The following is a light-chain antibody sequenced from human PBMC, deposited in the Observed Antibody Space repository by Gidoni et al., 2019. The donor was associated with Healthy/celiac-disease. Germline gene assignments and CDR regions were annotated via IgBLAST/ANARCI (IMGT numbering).Light chain of an antibody. CDR1: QSISSY. Sequence: DIQMTQYPSSLSASVGDRVTTTCRASQSISSYLNWYQQKPGKAPKLLIYAASSLQSGVPSRFSGSGSGTDFTLTISSLQPEDFATYYCQQSYSTPVTFGQGTKVEIK. CDR2: AAS. CDR3: QQSYSTPVT. V-gene: IGKV1-39*01. J-gene: IGKJ1*01.